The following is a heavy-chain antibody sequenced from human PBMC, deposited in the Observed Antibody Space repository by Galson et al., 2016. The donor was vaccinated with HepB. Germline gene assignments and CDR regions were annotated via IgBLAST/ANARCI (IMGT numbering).Heavy chain of an antibody. V-gene: IGHV1-69*13. D-gene: IGHD2-2*01. CDR2: FIPIFGAA. CDR1: GYTFTGYY. J-gene: IGHJ5*02. Sequence: SVKVSCKASGYTFTGYYMHWVRQAPGQGLEWMGVFIPIFGAANYAPKFQGRVTISVDESTNTLYMEIRSLRTEDTAVYYCARIGGRPQDIVLVPGGAPAYVDNRFDLWGQGTLVTVSS. CDR3: ARIGGRPQDIVLVPGGAPAYVDNRFDL.